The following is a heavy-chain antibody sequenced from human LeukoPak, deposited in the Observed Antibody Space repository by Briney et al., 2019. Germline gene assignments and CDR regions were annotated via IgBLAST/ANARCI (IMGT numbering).Heavy chain of an antibody. CDR3: ARVDLLTGYYFFDY. J-gene: IGHJ4*02. CDR2: IRGDNGNT. CDR1: GYAFSNYG. V-gene: IGHV1-18*01. Sequence: ASVKVSCKASGYAFSNYGISWVRQAPGQGLEWVGWIRGDNGNTNYAQKLQGRVTMTTDTSTSTAYMELRSLGSDETAVYYCARVDLLTGYYFFDYWGQGTLVTVSS. D-gene: IGHD3-9*01.